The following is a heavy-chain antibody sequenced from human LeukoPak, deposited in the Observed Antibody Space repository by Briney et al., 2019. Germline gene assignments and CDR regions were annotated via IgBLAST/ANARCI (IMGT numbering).Heavy chain of an antibody. V-gene: IGHV4-59*01. Sequence: SETLSLTCTVSGGSISSYYWSWIRQPPGKGLERIGYIYYSGSTNYNPSLKSRVTISVDTSKNQFSLKLSSVTAAVTAVYYCARAGGSGSYSYFDYWGQGTLVTVSS. CDR2: IYYSGST. D-gene: IGHD3-10*01. CDR1: GGSISSYY. J-gene: IGHJ4*02. CDR3: ARAGGSGSYSYFDY.